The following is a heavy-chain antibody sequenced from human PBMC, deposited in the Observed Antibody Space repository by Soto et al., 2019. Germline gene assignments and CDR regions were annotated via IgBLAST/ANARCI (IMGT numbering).Heavy chain of an antibody. D-gene: IGHD3-10*01. Sequence: QVQLQESGPGLVKPSQTLSLTCTVSGGSISSGGYYWSWIRQHPGKGLEWIGYIYYSGSTYYNPSRKSRFTISVDTSKNQFSLKLSSVTAADTAVYYCARGGSRSDRFGELWGLDYWGQGTLVTVSS. CDR3: ARGGSRSDRFGELWGLDY. J-gene: IGHJ4*02. CDR2: IYYSGST. CDR1: GGSISSGGYY. V-gene: IGHV4-31*03.